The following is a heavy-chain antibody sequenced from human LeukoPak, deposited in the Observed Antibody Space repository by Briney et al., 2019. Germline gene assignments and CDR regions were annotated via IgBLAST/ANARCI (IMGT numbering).Heavy chain of an antibody. CDR2: INHSGST. CDR3: ARTSGRGGVDPGTSGYINY. D-gene: IGHD3-22*01. V-gene: IGHV4-34*01. J-gene: IGHJ4*01. Sequence: SETLSLTCAVYGGSFSGYYWSWIRQPPGKGLEWIGEINHSGSTNYNPSLKSRVTISVDTSKNQFSLKLSSVTAADTAVYYCARTSGRGGVDPGTSGYINYWGHGTLVTVSS. CDR1: GGSFSGYY.